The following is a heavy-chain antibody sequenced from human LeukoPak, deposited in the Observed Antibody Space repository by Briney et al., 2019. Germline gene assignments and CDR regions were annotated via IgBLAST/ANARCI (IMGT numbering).Heavy chain of an antibody. CDR2: ISAYNGYT. D-gene: IGHD3-3*01. V-gene: IGHV1-18*01. CDR1: GYTFSIYG. CDR3: ARDGKGRYDFRENDY. J-gene: IGHJ4*02. Sequence: GASVKVSCKASGYTFSIYGITWVRQAPGQGLEWMGWISAYNGYTNYAQKFQGRVTMTTDTSTNTAYMELRSLRSDDTAIYYCARDGKGRYDFRENDYWGQGTLVTVSP.